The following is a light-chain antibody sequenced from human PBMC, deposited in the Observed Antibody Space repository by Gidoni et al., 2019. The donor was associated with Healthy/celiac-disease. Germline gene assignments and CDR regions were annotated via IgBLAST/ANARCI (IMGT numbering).Light chain of an antibody. J-gene: IGKJ4*01. V-gene: IGKV3-15*01. Sequence: EIVMTQSPATLSVSPGERATLSCRASQSVSSNLACYQQKPGQAPRLLIYGASTRATGIPARFCGSGSGTEFTLPISSLLSDDFAVDYCQQYYNWPPSITFGGGTKVEI. CDR1: QSVSSN. CDR2: GAS. CDR3: QQYYNWPPSIT.